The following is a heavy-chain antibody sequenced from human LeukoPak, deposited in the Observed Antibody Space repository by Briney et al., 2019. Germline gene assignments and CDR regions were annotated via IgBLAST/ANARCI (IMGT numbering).Heavy chain of an antibody. CDR3: ARDKFRYYDFWSGYLYGMDV. CDR2: TNAYNGNT. V-gene: IGHV1-18*01. CDR1: GYTFVNSG. J-gene: IGHJ6*02. Sequence: GASVKVSCKASGYTFVNSGISWVRQAPGQGLEWMEWTNAYNGNTIYAENFQGRVTMTTDTSTSTAYMELTSLRSDDTAVYYCARDKFRYYDFWSGYLYGMDVWGQGTTVTVSS. D-gene: IGHD3-3*01.